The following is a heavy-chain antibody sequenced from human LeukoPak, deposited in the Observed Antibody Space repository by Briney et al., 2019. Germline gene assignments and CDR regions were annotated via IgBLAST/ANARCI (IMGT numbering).Heavy chain of an antibody. CDR1: GGSFSGYY. J-gene: IGHJ4*02. D-gene: IGHD2-15*01. Sequence: SETLSLTCAVYGGSFSGYYWSWIRQPPGKGLEWIGKINHSGSTNYNPSLKSRVTISVDTSKNQFSLKLSSVTAADTAVYYCARGTVVVVAATYFDYWGQGTLVTVSS. CDR2: INHSGST. CDR3: ARGTVVVVAATYFDY. V-gene: IGHV4-34*01.